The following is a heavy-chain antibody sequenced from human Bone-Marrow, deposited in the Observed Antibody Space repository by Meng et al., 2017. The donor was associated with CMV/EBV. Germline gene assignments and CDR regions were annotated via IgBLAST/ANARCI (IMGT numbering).Heavy chain of an antibody. CDR3: ASCPPVTIFGVVIIRDCYYGMDV. Sequence: ASVKVSCKASGYTFTDFFIHWVRQAPGQGLEWMGWINPNSGGTNYAQKFQGRVTMTRDTSISTAYMELSRLRSDDTAVYYCASCPPVTIFGVVIIRDCYYGMDVWGQGTTVTGSS. J-gene: IGHJ6*01. V-gene: IGHV1-2*02. D-gene: IGHD3-3*01. CDR2: INPNSGGT. CDR1: GYTFTDFF.